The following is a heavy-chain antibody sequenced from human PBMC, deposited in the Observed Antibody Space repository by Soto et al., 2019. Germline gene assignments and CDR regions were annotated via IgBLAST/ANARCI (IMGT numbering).Heavy chain of an antibody. J-gene: IGHJ3*02. CDR2: IIPILGIA. Sequence: SVKVSCKASGGTFSSYTISWVRQAPGQGLEWMGRIIPILGIANYAQKFQGRVTITADKSTSTAYMELSSLRSEDTAVYYCARDVRYCSGGSCKPGYAFDIWGQGTMVTVSS. D-gene: IGHD2-15*01. V-gene: IGHV1-69*04. CDR1: GGTFSSYT. CDR3: ARDVRYCSGGSCKPGYAFDI.